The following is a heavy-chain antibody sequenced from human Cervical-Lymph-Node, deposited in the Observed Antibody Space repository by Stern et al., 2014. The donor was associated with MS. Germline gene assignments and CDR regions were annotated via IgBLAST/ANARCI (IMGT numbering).Heavy chain of an antibody. V-gene: IGHV3-21*01. Sequence: VQLVQSGGGLVKPGGSLRISCGASGFMFRTYNMNWVRQAPGKGLEWVSAISSGSNYIYYADSVRGRFTISRDNAKNSLYLQINSLRAEDTAVYYCARDDELYGLDYWGQGTRGTVSS. D-gene: IGHD2/OR15-2a*01. CDR2: ISSGSNYI. J-gene: IGHJ4*02. CDR3: ARDDELYGLDY. CDR1: GFMFRTYN.